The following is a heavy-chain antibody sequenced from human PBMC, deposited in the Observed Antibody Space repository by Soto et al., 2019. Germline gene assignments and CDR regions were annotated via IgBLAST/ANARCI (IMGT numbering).Heavy chain of an antibody. CDR2: IWYDGSNK. V-gene: IGHV3-33*01. Sequence: GGSLRLSCAASGFTFSSYGMHWVRQAPGKGLEWVAVIWYDGSNKYYADSVKGRFTISRDNSKNTLYLQMNSLRAEDTAVYYCAREKIRITMVRGVISEITGFDYWGQGTLVTVSS. J-gene: IGHJ4*02. CDR3: AREKIRITMVRGVISEITGFDY. D-gene: IGHD3-10*01. CDR1: GFTFSSYG.